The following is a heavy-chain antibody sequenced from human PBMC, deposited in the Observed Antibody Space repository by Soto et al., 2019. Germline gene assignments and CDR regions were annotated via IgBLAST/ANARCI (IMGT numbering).Heavy chain of an antibody. D-gene: IGHD3-10*01. CDR1: GFTFSIYG. CDR3: AKDRELLWFGEPSPYYYYGMDV. J-gene: IGHJ6*02. CDR2: ISYDGSNK. Sequence: GVSLRLSCXASGFTFSIYGMHWVRQAQGKGLEWVAVISYDGSNKYYADSVKGRFTISRDNSKNTLYLQMNSLRAEDTAVYYCAKDRELLWFGEPSPYYYYGMDVWGQGTTVTVSS. V-gene: IGHV3-30*18.